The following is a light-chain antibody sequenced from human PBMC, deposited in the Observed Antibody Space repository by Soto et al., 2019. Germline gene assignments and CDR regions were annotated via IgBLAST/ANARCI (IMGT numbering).Light chain of an antibody. CDR1: SSDVGGYNY. Sequence: QSVLTQPASVSGSPGQSITISCTGTSSDVGGYNYVSWYQQHPGKAPKLMIYEVSNRPSGVSNRFSGSKSGNTASLTISGLQAEDEGDYYCSSYTTSSSYVVFAGGTKLTV. J-gene: IGLJ2*01. CDR3: SSYTTSSSYVV. CDR2: EVS. V-gene: IGLV2-14*01.